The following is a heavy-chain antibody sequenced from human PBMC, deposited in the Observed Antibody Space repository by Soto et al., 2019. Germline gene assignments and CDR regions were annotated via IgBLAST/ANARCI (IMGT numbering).Heavy chain of an antibody. CDR1: GGSISSYY. Sequence: SETLSLTCTVSGGSISSYYWSWIRQPPGKGLEWIGYIYYSGSTNYNPSLKSRVTISVDTSKNQFSLKLSSVTAADTAVYYCARTGIAARRGYYYYYMDVWGKGTTVTVSS. CDR2: IYYSGST. CDR3: ARTGIAARRGYYYYYMDV. J-gene: IGHJ6*03. V-gene: IGHV4-59*01. D-gene: IGHD6-6*01.